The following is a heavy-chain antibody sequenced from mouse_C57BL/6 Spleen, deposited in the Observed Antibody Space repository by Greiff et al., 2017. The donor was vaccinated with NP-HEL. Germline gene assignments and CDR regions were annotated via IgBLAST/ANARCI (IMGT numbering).Heavy chain of an antibody. CDR1: GFTFTDYY. V-gene: IGHV7-3*01. J-gene: IGHJ1*03. D-gene: IGHD1-1*01. CDR2: IRHKANGYTT. Sequence: EVKLMESGGGLVQPGGSLSLSCAASGFTFTDYYMSWVRQPPGKALEWLGFIRHKANGYTTEYSASVKGRFTISRDNSQSILYLQMNALRAEDSATYYCARWSYGSSFYWYFDVWGTGTTVTVSS. CDR3: ARWSYGSSFYWYFDV.